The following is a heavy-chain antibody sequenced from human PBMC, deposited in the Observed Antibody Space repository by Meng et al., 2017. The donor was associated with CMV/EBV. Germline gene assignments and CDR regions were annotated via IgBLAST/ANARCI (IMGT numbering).Heavy chain of an antibody. V-gene: IGHV4-59*01. CDR1: GCSTSRYY. CDR3: ARGRITIFGVALGWFDP. CDR2: IYYSGST. J-gene: IGHJ5*02. D-gene: IGHD3-3*01. Sequence: GCSTSRYYWSWIRQPPGKVLEWIGYIYYSGSTNYNPSLKSRVTISVDTSKNQFSLKLSPVTAADTAVYYCARGRITIFGVALGWFDPWGQGTLVTVSS.